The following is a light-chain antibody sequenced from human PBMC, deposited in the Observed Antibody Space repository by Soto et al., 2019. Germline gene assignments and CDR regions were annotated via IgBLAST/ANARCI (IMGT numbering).Light chain of an antibody. CDR3: AAWDDHLNAYV. CDR2: IGD. Sequence: QSVLTQPPSTSSTPGQKVTISCSGSTSNIGTYYVYWYQHLPGTAPKLLIYIGDQRASGVSDRFSASKSCPSDSLAISGRRSDYEADYYCAAWDDHLNAYVFGSGTKVTVL. J-gene: IGLJ1*01. CDR1: TSNIGTYY. V-gene: IGLV1-47*02.